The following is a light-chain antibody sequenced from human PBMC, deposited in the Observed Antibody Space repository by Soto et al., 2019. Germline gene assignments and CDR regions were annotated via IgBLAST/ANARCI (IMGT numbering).Light chain of an antibody. J-gene: IGKJ1*01. CDR2: DAS. CDR3: VQRTTWPWT. V-gene: IGKV3-11*01. Sequence: EIVLTQSPGTLSLSPGERATLSCRASQSVSSHLAWYQQKPGQAPRLLIYDASNRATGIPARFSGSGSGTDFTLTISSLEPEDFAVYHCVQRTTWPWTCGKGSKVEI. CDR1: QSVSSH.